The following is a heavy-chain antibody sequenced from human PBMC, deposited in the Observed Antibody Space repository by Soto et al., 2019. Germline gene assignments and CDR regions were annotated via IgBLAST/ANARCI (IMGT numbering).Heavy chain of an antibody. D-gene: IGHD5-12*01. CDR3: AYSGYEYYFDY. Sequence: QVQLVQSGAEVKKPGSSVKVSCKASGDILSSYVIAWVRQAPGQGLEWMGGIIPIFGTTNYAQRFQGRVTITADKSTNTAYMDLSSMRSEDTAVYYCAYSGYEYYFDYWGKGTLVTVSS. CDR2: IIPIFGTT. V-gene: IGHV1-69*06. CDR1: GDILSSYV. J-gene: IGHJ4*02.